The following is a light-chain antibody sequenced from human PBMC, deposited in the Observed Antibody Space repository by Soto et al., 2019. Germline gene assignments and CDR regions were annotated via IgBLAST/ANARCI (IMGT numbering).Light chain of an antibody. V-gene: IGKV3-15*01. Sequence: ENMVSQSPATVSLYTEERATLSCRASQGVSSYLAWYQQKPGQAPRLVIYSAFTRATGIPARFSGSGSGTEFTLTISCLQSEDFALYYCQPYNKCSPWTFC. J-gene: IGKJ1*01. CDR3: QPYNKCSPWT. CDR2: SAF. CDR1: QGVSSY.